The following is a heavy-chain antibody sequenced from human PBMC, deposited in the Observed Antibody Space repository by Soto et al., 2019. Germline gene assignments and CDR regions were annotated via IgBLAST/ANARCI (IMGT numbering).Heavy chain of an antibody. Sequence: EASVKVSCKASGYTFTSYYMHWVRQAPGQGLEWMGIINPSGGSTSYAQKFQGRVTMTRDTSTSTVYMELSSLRSEDTAVYYCARAQYYYDSSGYSSHSDYWGQGTLVTVSS. V-gene: IGHV1-46*01. CDR2: INPSGGST. D-gene: IGHD3-22*01. CDR1: GYTFTSYY. J-gene: IGHJ4*02. CDR3: ARAQYYYDSSGYSSHSDY.